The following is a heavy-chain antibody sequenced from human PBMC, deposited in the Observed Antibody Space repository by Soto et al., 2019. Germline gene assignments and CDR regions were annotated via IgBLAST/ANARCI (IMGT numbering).Heavy chain of an antibody. J-gene: IGHJ5*02. D-gene: IGHD6-13*01. CDR3: ARVGSSSWRWFDP. CDR2: IYYSGST. Sequence: SETLSLTCTVSGGSISSYYWSWIRQPPGKGLEWIGYIYYSGSTNYNPSLKSRVTISVDTSKNQFSLKLSSVTAADTAVYYCARVGSSSWRWFDPWGQGTLVTVSS. V-gene: IGHV4-59*01. CDR1: GGSISSYY.